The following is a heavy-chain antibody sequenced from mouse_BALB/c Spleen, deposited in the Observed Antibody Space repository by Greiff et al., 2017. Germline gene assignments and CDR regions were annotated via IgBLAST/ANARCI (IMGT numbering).Heavy chain of an antibody. Sequence: EVKLMESGGGLVQPGGSLKLSCAASGFTFSSYGMSWVRQTPDKRLELVATINSNGGSTYYPDSVKGRFTISRDNAKNTLYLQMSSLKSEDTAMYYCARDGYAISGGYAMDYWGQGTSVTVSS. CDR1: GFTFSSYG. CDR2: INSNGGST. V-gene: IGHV5-6-3*01. D-gene: IGHD1-1*01. CDR3: ARDGYAISGGYAMDY. J-gene: IGHJ4*01.